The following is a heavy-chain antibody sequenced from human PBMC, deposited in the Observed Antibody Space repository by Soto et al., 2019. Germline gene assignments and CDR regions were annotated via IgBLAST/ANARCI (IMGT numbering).Heavy chain of an antibody. CDR3: ASLFFFQAEDGIRDL. CDR2: ISNSGST. D-gene: IGHD3-3*01. V-gene: IGHV4-59*08. Sequence: KGLEWLGYISNSGSTNYNPSLKSRVYISVDTSRNQFSLKLTSVTAADTAVYYCASLFFFQAEDGIRDL. J-gene: IGHJ2*01.